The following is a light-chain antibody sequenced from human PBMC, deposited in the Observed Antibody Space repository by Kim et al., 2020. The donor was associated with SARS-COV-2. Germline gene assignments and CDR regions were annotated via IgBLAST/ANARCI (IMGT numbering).Light chain of an antibody. J-gene: IGLJ2*01. CDR1: KLGDKY. CDR3: QAWDSSTHVV. CDR2: QDS. V-gene: IGLV3-1*01. Sequence: SYELTQPPSVSVSPGQTASITCSGDKLGDKYACWYQQKQGQSPVLVIYQDSKLPSGIPERFSGSNSGNTATLTISGTQAMDEADYYCQAWDSSTHVVFDG.